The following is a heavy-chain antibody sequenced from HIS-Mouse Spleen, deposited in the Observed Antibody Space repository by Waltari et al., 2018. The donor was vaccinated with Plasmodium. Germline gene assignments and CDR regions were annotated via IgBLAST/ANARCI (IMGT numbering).Heavy chain of an antibody. CDR1: GFTFSSYW. D-gene: IGHD6-13*01. CDR3: ASSWYWYFDL. J-gene: IGHJ2*01. CDR2: IKQDGREK. Sequence: EVQLVESGGGLVQPGGSLRLSCAASGFTFSSYWMSWVRQAPGKGLECVANIKQDGREKYYVESVKGRFTISRDNAKNSLYLQRNSLRAEDTAVYYCASSWYWYFDLWGRGTLVTVSS. V-gene: IGHV3-7*01.